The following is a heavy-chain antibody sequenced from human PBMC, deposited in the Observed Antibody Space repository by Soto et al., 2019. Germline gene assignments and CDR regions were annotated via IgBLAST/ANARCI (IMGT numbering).Heavy chain of an antibody. V-gene: IGHV3-20*04. CDR1: GXTFDDYG. Sequence: GGSLRLSCAAAGXTFDDYGMSWVLQAPGKGLEWVSGINWNGGSTGYADSVKGRFTISRDNAKNSLYLQMNSLRAEDTALYYCARTQSWIQLWGLNVRNYYGMDVWGQGTTVTVSS. CDR3: ARTQSWIQLWGLNVRNYYGMDV. J-gene: IGHJ6*02. CDR2: INWNGGST. D-gene: IGHD5-18*01.